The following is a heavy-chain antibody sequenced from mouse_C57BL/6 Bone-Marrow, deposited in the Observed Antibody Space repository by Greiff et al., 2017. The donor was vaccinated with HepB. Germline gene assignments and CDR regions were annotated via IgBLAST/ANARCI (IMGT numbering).Heavy chain of an antibody. CDR2: INPNYGTT. V-gene: IGHV1-39*01. D-gene: IGHD1-1*01. J-gene: IGHJ4*01. CDR1: GYSFTDYN. CDR3: AYYYGSSYYAMDY. Sequence: EVQLQQSGPELVKPGASVKISCKASGYSFTDYNMNWVKQSNGKSLEWIGVINPNYGTTSYNQKLKGKATLTVDQSSSTAYMQLNSLTSEDSAVYYCAYYYGSSYYAMDYWGQGTSVTVFS.